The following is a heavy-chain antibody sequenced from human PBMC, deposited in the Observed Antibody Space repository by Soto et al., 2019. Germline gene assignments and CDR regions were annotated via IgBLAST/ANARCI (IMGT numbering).Heavy chain of an antibody. CDR2: IYYSGST. J-gene: IGHJ6*03. V-gene: IGHV4-59*01. D-gene: IGHD3-9*01. Sequence: SETLSLTCTVSGGSISSYYWSWIRQPPGKGLEWIGYIYYSGSTNYNPSLKSRVTISVDTSKNQFSLKLSSVTAADTAVYYCARAGDYDILTGYHNYYYYMDVWGKGTTVTVSS. CDR1: GGSISSYY. CDR3: ARAGDYDILTGYHNYYYYMDV.